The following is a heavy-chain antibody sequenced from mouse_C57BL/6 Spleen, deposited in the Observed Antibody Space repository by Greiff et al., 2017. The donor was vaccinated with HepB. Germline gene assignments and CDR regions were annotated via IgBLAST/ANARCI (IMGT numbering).Heavy chain of an antibody. CDR3: TRVPYDLYAMDY. CDR1: GFTFSSYA. CDR2: ISSGGDYI. Sequence: EVNLVESGEGLVKPGGSLKLSCAASGFTFSSYAMSWVRQTPEKRLEWVAYISSGGDYIYYADTVKGRFTISRDNARNTLYLQMSSLKSEDTAMYYCTRVPYDLYAMDYWGQGTSVTVSS. J-gene: IGHJ4*01. V-gene: IGHV5-9-1*02. D-gene: IGHD2-3*01.